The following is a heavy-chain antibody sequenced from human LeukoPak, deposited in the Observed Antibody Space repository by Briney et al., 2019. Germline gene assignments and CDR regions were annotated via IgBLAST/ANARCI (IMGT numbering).Heavy chain of an antibody. CDR1: GVTLSTYA. CDR2: ISYDGSNK. Sequence: PGGSLRLSCAASGVTLSTYAMSWARQAPGKGLEWVAVISYDGSNKYYADSVKGRFTISRDNSKNTLYLQMNSLRPEDTAVYYCAREDGYNFQGFDYWGQGTLVTVSS. V-gene: IGHV3-30*04. CDR3: AREDGYNFQGFDY. J-gene: IGHJ4*02. D-gene: IGHD5-24*01.